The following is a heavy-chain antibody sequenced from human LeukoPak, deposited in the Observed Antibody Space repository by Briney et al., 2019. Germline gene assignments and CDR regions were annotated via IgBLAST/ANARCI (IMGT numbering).Heavy chain of an antibody. CDR2: IYYSGST. V-gene: IGHV4-39*01. J-gene: IGHJ4*02. CDR3: ARHGRIAGALGEGFDY. Sequence: PSETLSLTCTVSGGSISSSSYYWGWIRQPPGKGLEWIGDIYYSGSTYYHPSLKSLVTISVDTSKNQFSLKLSSVTAADTAVYYCARHGRIAGALGEGFDYWGQGTLVTVSS. CDR1: GGSISSSSYY. D-gene: IGHD1-26*01.